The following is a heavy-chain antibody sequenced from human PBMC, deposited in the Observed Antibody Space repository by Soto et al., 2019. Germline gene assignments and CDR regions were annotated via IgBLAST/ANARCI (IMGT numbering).Heavy chain of an antibody. D-gene: IGHD2-21*02. Sequence: GGSLRLSCAASGFTFSSYAMSWVRQAPGKGLEWVSAISGSGGSTYYADSVKGRFTISRDNSKNTLYLQMNSLRAEDTAVYYCAKDGAYCGGDCYQGAFDIWGQGTMVTVSS. V-gene: IGHV3-23*01. CDR2: ISGSGGST. J-gene: IGHJ3*02. CDR1: GFTFSSYA. CDR3: AKDGAYCGGDCYQGAFDI.